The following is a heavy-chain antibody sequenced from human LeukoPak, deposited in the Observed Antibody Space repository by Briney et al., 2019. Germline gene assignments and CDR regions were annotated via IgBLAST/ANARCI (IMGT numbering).Heavy chain of an antibody. D-gene: IGHD5-18*01. CDR2: IYHSGST. Sequence: SETLSLTCTVSGYSISSGYYWGWIRQPPGKGLEWIGSIYHSGSTYYNPSLKSRVTISVDTSKNQFSLKLSSVIAADTAVYYCARALDTAMGPLDYWGQGTLVTVSS. CDR1: GYSISSGYY. J-gene: IGHJ4*02. CDR3: ARALDTAMGPLDY. V-gene: IGHV4-38-2*02.